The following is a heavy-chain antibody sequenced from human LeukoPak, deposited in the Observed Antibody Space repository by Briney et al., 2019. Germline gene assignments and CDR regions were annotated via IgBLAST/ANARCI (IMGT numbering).Heavy chain of an antibody. J-gene: IGHJ5*02. D-gene: IGHD6-19*01. Sequence: GGSLRLSCAASGFTLSIYAMSWVRHAPGKGLEWVSAISGSDGSTYYADSVKGRYTISRDNSKNTLYLQMNSLRAEDTAVYYCAKEASGWYELNWFDPWGQGTLVTVSS. CDR1: GFTLSIYA. CDR3: AKEASGWYELNWFDP. CDR2: ISGSDGST. V-gene: IGHV3-23*01.